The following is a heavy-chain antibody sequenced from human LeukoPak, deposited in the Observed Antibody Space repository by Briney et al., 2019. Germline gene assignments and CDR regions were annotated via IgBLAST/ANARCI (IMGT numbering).Heavy chain of an antibody. Sequence: SETLSLTCEVNGGSFNDYHWTWIRQSPGKGLEYIGEINDSGSPIYSPSLRSRLTISVDTSKNQFSVTLTSVTVADTAVYYCATPMVRGVPTYWGQGTLVTVSS. V-gene: IGHV4-34*01. D-gene: IGHD3-10*01. CDR2: INDSGSP. CDR3: ATPMVRGVPTY. CDR1: GGSFNDYH. J-gene: IGHJ4*02.